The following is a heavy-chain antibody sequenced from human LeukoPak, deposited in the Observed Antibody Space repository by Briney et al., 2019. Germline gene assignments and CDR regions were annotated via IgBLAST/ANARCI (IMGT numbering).Heavy chain of an antibody. Sequence: SETLSLTCTVSGGSISSGDYSWSWIRQPPGKGLEWIGYIYYSGSTYYNPSLKSRVTISVDTSKNQFSLKLSSVTAADTAVYYCARELYSGYDWHYYYGMDVWGQGTTVTVSS. CDR3: ARELYSGYDWHYYYGMDV. D-gene: IGHD5-12*01. V-gene: IGHV4-30-4*01. J-gene: IGHJ6*02. CDR1: GGSISSGDYS. CDR2: IYYSGST.